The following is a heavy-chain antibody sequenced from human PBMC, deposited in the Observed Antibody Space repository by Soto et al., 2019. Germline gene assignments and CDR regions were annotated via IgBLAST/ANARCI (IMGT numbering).Heavy chain of an antibody. Sequence: SVKVSCKTSRYTFIGYAISWVRHAPGQGLEWLGGIIPMFGTPNYAQKFHGRVTISADESTTKAYLELSSLRSADTAVYLCARPLRDRTFYHRLTVWGQGTTVTVSS. CDR1: RYTFIGYA. J-gene: IGHJ6*02. D-gene: IGHD3-16*01. V-gene: IGHV1-69*13. CDR2: IIPMFGTP. CDR3: ARPLRDRTFYHRLTV.